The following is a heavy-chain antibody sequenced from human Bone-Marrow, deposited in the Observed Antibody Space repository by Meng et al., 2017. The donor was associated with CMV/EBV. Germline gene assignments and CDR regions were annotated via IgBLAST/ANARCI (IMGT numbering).Heavy chain of an antibody. CDR1: GFTFSSYA. Sequence: GESLKISCAASGFTFSSYAMHWVRQAPGKGLEWVAVISYDGSNKYYADSVKGRFTISRDNSKNTLYLQMNSLRAEDTAVYYCARDWKVAGRYYHYYGMDVWGQGTTVTVSS. J-gene: IGHJ6*02. CDR2: ISYDGSNK. CDR3: ARDWKVAGRYYHYYGMDV. V-gene: IGHV3-30-3*01. D-gene: IGHD6-19*01.